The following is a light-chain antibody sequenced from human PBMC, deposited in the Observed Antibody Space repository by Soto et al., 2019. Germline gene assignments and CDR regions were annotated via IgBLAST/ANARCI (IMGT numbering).Light chain of an antibody. CDR3: QQYNNWPRAT. J-gene: IGKJ4*01. CDR2: RTS. V-gene: IGKV3-15*01. CDR1: QSVSSSY. Sequence: EIVLTQSPGTLSLSPGERATLSCRASQSVSSSYLAWYQQKPGQAPRLLMFRTSSRATGFPARFSGSGSGTEFNLTIRSLQSEDFGVYYCQQYNNWPRATFGGGTKVDIK.